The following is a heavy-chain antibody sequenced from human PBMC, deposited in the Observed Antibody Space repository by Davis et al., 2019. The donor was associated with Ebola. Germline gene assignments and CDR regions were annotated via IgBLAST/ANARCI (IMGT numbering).Heavy chain of an antibody. CDR1: GGSISSGGYY. D-gene: IGHD3-10*01. CDR3: ARDLYGSGSYYTSDAFDI. Sequence: PSETLSLTCTVSGGSISSGGYYWSWIRQHPGKGLEWIGYIYYSGSTYYNPSLKSRVTISVDTSKNQFSLKLSSVTAADTAVYYCARDLYGSGSYYTSDAFDIWGQGTMVTVSS. V-gene: IGHV4-31*03. CDR2: IYYSGST. J-gene: IGHJ3*02.